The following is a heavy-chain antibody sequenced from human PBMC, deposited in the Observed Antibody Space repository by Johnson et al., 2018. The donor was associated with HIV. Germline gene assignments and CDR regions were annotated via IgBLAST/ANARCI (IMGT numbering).Heavy chain of an antibody. CDR1: GFTFSNAW. J-gene: IGHJ3*01. V-gene: IGHV3-15*01. CDR2: IKSKTDGGTT. CDR3: TTARTYF. Sequence: VQLVESGGGVVQPGGSLRLSCAASGFTFSNAWMSWVRQAPGKGLEWVGHIKSKTDGGTTDYAAPVKGRFTISRDDSKNTLYLQMNSLKTEDTAVYYCTTARTYFWGQGTMVTVSS. D-gene: IGHD2-8*01.